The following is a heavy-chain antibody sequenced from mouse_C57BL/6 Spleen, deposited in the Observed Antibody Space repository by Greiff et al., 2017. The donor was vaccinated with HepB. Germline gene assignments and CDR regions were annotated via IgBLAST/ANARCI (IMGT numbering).Heavy chain of an antibody. V-gene: IGHV1-80*01. CDR3: ARMGSSYPLDY. D-gene: IGHD1-1*01. J-gene: IGHJ2*01. CDR2: IYPGDGDT. Sequence: VMLVESGAELVKPGASVKISCKASGYAFSSYWMNWVKQRPGKGLEWIGQIYPGDGDTNYNGKFKGKATLTADKSSSTAYMQLSSLTSEDSAVYFCARMGSSYPLDYWGQGTTLTVSS. CDR1: GYAFSSYW.